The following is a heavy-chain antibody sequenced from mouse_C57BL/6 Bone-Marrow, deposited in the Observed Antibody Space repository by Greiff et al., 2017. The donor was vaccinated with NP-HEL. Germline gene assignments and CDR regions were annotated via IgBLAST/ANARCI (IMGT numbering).Heavy chain of an antibody. D-gene: IGHD3-3*01. CDR1: GFSLTSYG. V-gene: IGHV2-2*01. J-gene: IGHJ3*01. CDR2: IWSGGST. Sequence: QVQLKQSGPGLVQPSQSLSITCTVSGFSLTSYGVHWVRQSPGKGLEWLGVIWSGGSTDYNAAFISRLSISKDNSKSQVFFKMNSLQADDTAIYYCARGGWAWFAYWGQGTLVTVSA. CDR3: ARGGWAWFAY.